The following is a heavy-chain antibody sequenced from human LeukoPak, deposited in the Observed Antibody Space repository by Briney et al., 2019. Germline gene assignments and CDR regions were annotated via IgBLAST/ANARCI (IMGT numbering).Heavy chain of an antibody. CDR1: GSTFSSYS. V-gene: IGHV3-23*01. CDR2: ISGGGVST. CDR3: AKGMVRGVIPDY. Sequence: PGGSLRLSCAAYGSTFSSYSMNWVSQAPGKGLEWVSAISGGGVSTYYADSIKGRFTISRDDSKNTLYLQMNSLRAEDTAVYYCAKGMVRGVIPDYWGQGTLVTVSS. J-gene: IGHJ4*02. D-gene: IGHD3-10*01.